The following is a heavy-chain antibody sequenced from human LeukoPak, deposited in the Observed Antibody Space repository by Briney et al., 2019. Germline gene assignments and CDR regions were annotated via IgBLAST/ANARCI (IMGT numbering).Heavy chain of an antibody. CDR3: ARGGCTDGNCYSGGY. D-gene: IGHD2-21*02. CDR2: INSDGSSI. Sequence: PGGSVRLSCAASGFTFSTYGMSWVRQAPGKGLVWVSRINSDGSSIRYADSVKGRFTISRDSAKKTVYLQMNSLRVEDTAVYYCARGGCTDGNCYSGGYWGQGTLVTVSS. CDR1: GFTFSTYG. V-gene: IGHV3-74*01. J-gene: IGHJ4*02.